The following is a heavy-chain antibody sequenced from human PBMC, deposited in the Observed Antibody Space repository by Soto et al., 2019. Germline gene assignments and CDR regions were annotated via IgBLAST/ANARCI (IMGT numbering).Heavy chain of an antibody. D-gene: IGHD6-13*01. CDR1: GFVFRSYS. Sequence: EVLLVESGGGLVKPGGSLRLSCAASGFVFRSYSMSWVRQAPGKGLEWVSAISSSNNIDYADSVKGRFGISRDNAKNSLFLEMNSLRGGDTAVYYCARAHVGSRWGYFDKWGQGALVTVSS. J-gene: IGHJ4*02. CDR2: ISSSNNI. CDR3: ARAHVGSRWGYFDK. V-gene: IGHV3-21*01.